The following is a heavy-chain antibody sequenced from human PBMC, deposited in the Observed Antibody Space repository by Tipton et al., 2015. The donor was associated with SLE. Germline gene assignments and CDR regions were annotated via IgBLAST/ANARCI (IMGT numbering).Heavy chain of an antibody. CDR1: GGTFSSYA. Sequence: QLVQSGAEVKKPGSSVKVSCEASGGTFSSYAISWVRQAPGQGLEWMGRIIPIFGTANYAQKFQGRVTITADKSTSTAYMELRSLRSDDTAVYYCARDVGYSSGWGAPTGWGQGTLVTVSS. V-gene: IGHV1-69*06. D-gene: IGHD6-19*01. CDR2: IIPIFGTA. CDR3: ARDVGYSSGWGAPTG. J-gene: IGHJ4*02.